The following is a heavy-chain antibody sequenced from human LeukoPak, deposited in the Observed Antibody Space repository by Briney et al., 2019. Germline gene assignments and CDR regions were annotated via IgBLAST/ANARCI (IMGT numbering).Heavy chain of an antibody. CDR3: AKDIVAAGLFFDY. Sequence: GGSLRLSCAASGFTFSDYYMGWIRQASGKGLEWVSYISANSGSTIYYADSVKGRFTISRDNAKNSLYLQMNSLRAEDTAVYYCAKDIVAAGLFFDYWGQGTLVTVSS. V-gene: IGHV3-11*01. D-gene: IGHD6-13*01. CDR2: ISANSGSTI. CDR1: GFTFSDYY. J-gene: IGHJ4*02.